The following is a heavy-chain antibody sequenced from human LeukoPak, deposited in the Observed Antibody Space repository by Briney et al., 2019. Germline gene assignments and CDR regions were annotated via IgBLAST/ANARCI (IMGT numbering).Heavy chain of an antibody. Sequence: PSETLSLTCAVYSRSFNGYYWNWIRQSPGKGLEWIGEIDHTGSTSYNPSLKSRVTLSVDTSKNQFSLKLRSVTAADTALYSCARCLGGYTNFEYWGQGTLVTVSS. CDR1: SRSFNGYY. J-gene: IGHJ4*02. CDR3: ARCLGGYTNFEY. V-gene: IGHV4-34*01. CDR2: IDHTGST. D-gene: IGHD5-12*01.